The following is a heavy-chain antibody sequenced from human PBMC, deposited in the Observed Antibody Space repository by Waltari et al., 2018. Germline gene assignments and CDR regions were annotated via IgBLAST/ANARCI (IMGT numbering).Heavy chain of an antibody. CDR2: IKQDGSEK. CDR3: ARGLSSAFDI. J-gene: IGHJ3*02. CDR1: GFTFSSYW. Sequence: EVQLVESGGGLVQPGGSLRLSCAASGFTFSSYWLNCVRQAPGKGMEWVANIKQDGSEKYYVDSVKGRFTISRDNAKNSLYLQMNSLRAEDTAVYYCARGLSSAFDIWGQGTMVTVSS. V-gene: IGHV3-7*01.